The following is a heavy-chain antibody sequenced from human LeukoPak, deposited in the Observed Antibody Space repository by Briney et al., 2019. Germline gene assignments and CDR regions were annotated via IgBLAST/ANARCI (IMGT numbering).Heavy chain of an antibody. CDR1: AVSIRSYY. D-gene: IGHD1-26*01. V-gene: IGHV4-59*01. CDR3: ARVQDSGSYYGFDY. J-gene: IGHJ4*02. CDR2: IYYSGST. Sequence: KPSETLSLTCTVAAVSIRSYYWSWIRQPPGKGLEWIGYIYYSGSTNYNPSLKSRVTISVDTSKNQFSLKLSSVTAADTAVYYCARVQDSGSYYGFDYWGQGTLVTVSS.